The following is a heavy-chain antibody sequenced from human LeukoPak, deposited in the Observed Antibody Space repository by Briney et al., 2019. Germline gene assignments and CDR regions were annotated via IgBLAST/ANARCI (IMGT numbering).Heavy chain of an antibody. CDR2: ISSSSSSYI. CDR1: GFTFSSYS. Sequence: GGSLRLSCAASGFTFSSYSMNWVRQAPGRGLEWVSSISSSSSSYIYYADSVKGRFTISRDNAKNSLYLQMNSLRAEDTAIYICAKDGGTYPYFLDVWGKGTTVIVSS. V-gene: IGHV3-21*04. D-gene: IGHD1-26*01. CDR3: AKDGGTYPYFLDV. J-gene: IGHJ6*03.